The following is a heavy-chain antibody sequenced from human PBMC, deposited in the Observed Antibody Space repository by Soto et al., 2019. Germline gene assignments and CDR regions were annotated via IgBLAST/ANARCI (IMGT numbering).Heavy chain of an antibody. J-gene: IGHJ5*02. Sequence: QVQLVQSGAEVKKPGASVKVSCKASGYTFTSYDINWVRQATGQGLEWMGWMNPNSGNTGYAQKFQGRVTMTRNTSISTAYMELSSLRSEDTAVYYCARASCSGGSCYSYPIWFDPWGQGTLVTVSS. CDR1: GYTFTSYD. V-gene: IGHV1-8*01. CDR2: MNPNSGNT. D-gene: IGHD2-15*01. CDR3: ARASCSGGSCYSYPIWFDP.